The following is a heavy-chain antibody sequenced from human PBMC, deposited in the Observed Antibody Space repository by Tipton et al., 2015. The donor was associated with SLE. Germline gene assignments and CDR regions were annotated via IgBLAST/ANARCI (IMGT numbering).Heavy chain of an antibody. CDR3: AKEEVDGDYDNLYNGIDV. J-gene: IGHJ6*02. Sequence: SLRLSCAASGFTFSSYAMHWVRQAPGKGLEWVAVIWNDGSNKNYADSVKGRFTISGDNSKNTLYLQMDSLRVEDTAVYYCAKEEVDGDYDNLYNGIDVWGQGTTVTVS. V-gene: IGHV3-33*06. D-gene: IGHD4-17*01. CDR1: GFTFSSYA. CDR2: IWNDGSNK.